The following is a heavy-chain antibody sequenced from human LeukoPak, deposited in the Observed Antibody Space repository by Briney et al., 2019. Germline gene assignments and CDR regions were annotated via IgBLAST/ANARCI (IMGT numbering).Heavy chain of an antibody. V-gene: IGHV3-21*01. D-gene: IGHD2-2*01. CDR2: ISSSGTYI. J-gene: IGHJ4*02. CDR3: ARGPSSRDCSSASCLRFDY. Sequence: GGSLRLSCAASGFTFSSYSMNWVRQAPGKGLEWVSSISSSGTYIYYADSVKGRFTISRDNAKNSLYLQMNSLRAEDTAVYYCARGPSSRDCSSASCLRFDYWGQGTLVTVSS. CDR1: GFTFSSYS.